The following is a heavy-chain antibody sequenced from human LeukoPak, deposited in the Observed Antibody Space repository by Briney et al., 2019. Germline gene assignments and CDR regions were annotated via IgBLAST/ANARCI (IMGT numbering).Heavy chain of an antibody. Sequence: PSETLSLTCTVSGGSISSYYWSWIRQPPGKGLEWIGYIYYSGSTNYNPSLKSRVTISVDTSKNQFSLKLSSVTAADTAVYYCARDLGGWTKGVYFQHWGQGTLVTVSS. CDR2: IYYSGST. CDR1: GGSISSYY. CDR3: ARDLGGWTKGVYFQH. J-gene: IGHJ1*01. V-gene: IGHV4-59*01. D-gene: IGHD6-19*01.